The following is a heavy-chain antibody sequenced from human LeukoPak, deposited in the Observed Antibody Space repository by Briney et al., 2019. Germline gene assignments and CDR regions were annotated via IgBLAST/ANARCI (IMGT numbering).Heavy chain of an antibody. CDR2: IIPILGIA. V-gene: IGHV1-69*04. CDR1: GGTFSSYA. CDR3: ARAIPMYGMDV. Sequence: SVKVFCKASGGTFSSYAISWVRQAPGQGLEWMGRIIPILGIANYAQKFQGRVTITADKSTSTAYMELSSLRSEDTAVYYCARAIPMYGMDVWGQGTTVTVSS. J-gene: IGHJ6*02.